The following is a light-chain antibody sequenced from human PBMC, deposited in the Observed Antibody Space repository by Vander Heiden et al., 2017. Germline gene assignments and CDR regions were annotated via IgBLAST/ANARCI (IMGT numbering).Light chain of an antibody. CDR1: QDISNY. V-gene: IGKV1-33*01. CDR3: QQDDTQPLT. J-gene: IGKJ4*01. CDR2: DAS. Sequence: DIHVTQSPSSLSASVGDRLTITCQASQDISNYLNWYQQKPGKAPKLLIYDASNLETGVPSRSSGRGSGTDFTISISILQPEDLATYYCQQDDTQPLTFGGGTKVEIK.